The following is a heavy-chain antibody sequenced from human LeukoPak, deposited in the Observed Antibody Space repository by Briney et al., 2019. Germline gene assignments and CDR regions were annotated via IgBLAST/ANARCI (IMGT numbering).Heavy chain of an antibody. V-gene: IGHV1-8*01. CDR3: ARDRASGSYPFDY. D-gene: IGHD1-26*01. Sequence: AASVKVSCKASGYTFTSYEINWVRQATGPGLGWMGWMNPNSGNTGYAQKFQGRVTMTRNTSISTAYMELSSLRSEDTAVYYCARDRASGSYPFDYWGQGTLVTVSS. J-gene: IGHJ4*02. CDR1: GYTFTSYE. CDR2: MNPNSGNT.